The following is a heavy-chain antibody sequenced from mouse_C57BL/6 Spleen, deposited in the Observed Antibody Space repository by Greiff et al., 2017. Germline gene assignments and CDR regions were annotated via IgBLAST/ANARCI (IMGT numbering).Heavy chain of an antibody. Sequence: VQLQQPGTELVKPGASVQLSCKASGYTFTSYWMHWVKQRPGQGLEWIGNINPSNGGPNYNEKFKSKATLTVDKSSSTAYMQHSSLSSEDSAVYYCARSGGNHRFHWGQGTLVTVSA. CDR1: GYTFTSYW. D-gene: IGHD2-1*01. CDR2: INPSNGGP. J-gene: IGHJ3*01. V-gene: IGHV1-53*01. CDR3: ARSGGNHRFH.